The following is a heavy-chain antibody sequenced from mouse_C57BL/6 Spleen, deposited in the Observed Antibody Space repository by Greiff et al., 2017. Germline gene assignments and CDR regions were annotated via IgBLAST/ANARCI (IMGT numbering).Heavy chain of an antibody. J-gene: IGHJ4*01. CDR2: IDPEDGET. V-gene: IGHV14-2*01. CDR1: GFNIKDYY. D-gene: IGHD1-1*01. Sequence: EVQVVESGAELVKPGASVKLSCTASGFNIKDYYMHWVKQRTEQGLEWIGRIDPEDGETKYAPKFQGKATITADTSSNTAYLQLSSLTSEDTAVYYCARITTVVATNAMDYWGQGTSVTVSS. CDR3: ARITTVVATNAMDY.